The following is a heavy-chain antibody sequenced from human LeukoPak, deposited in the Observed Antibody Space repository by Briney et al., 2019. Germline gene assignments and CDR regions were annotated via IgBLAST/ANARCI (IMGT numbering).Heavy chain of an antibody. CDR3: ARDTAYYDFWSGSYYYYMDV. CDR2: IYYSGST. CDR1: GGSISSYY. Sequence: SETLSLTCTVSGGSISSYYWSWIRQPPGKGLEWIGYIYYSGSTNYNPSLKSRVTISVDTSKNQFSLKLSSVTAADTAVYYCARDTAYYDFWSGSYYYYMDVWGKGTTVTVSS. V-gene: IGHV4-59*01. J-gene: IGHJ6*03. D-gene: IGHD3-3*01.